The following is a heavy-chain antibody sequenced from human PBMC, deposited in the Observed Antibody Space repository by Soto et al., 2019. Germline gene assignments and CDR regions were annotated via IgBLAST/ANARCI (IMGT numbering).Heavy chain of an antibody. J-gene: IGHJ5*02. CDR2: ISNSGNAI. CDR3: ARAAGWLDP. CDR1: GFTFSDFY. V-gene: IGHV3-11*01. Sequence: QVQLVESGGGLVEPGGSLRLSCAASGFTFSDFYMTWIRQAPGKGLEWVSYISNSGNAISYADSVKGRFTSSRDNANNSVYLQMNSLRADDTAIYYCARAAGWLDPWGQGTLVTVSS.